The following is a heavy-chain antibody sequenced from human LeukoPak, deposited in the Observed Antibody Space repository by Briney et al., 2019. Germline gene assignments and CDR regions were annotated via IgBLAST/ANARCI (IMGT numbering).Heavy chain of an antibody. D-gene: IGHD1-26*01. CDR3: ARGGSADYYYYYGMDV. CDR2: MNPNSGNT. V-gene: IGHV1-8*01. CDR1: GYTFTSYD. J-gene: IGHJ6*02. Sequence: GASVKVSCKASGYTFTSYDINWVRQATGQGLEWMGWMNPNSGNTGYAQKFQGRVTMTRNTSISTAYMELGSLRSEDTAVYYCARGGSADYYYYYGMDVWGQGTTVTVSS.